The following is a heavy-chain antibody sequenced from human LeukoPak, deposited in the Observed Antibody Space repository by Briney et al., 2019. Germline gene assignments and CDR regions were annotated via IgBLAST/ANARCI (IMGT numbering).Heavy chain of an antibody. CDR1: GGTSNSHA. CDR3: ATTNDGGGYQWGDFFDF. Sequence: GASVKVSCKASGGTSNSHAISWVRQAPGQGHEWMGRIIPNLGTTNRAQNFQDRVTLTADKSTNTAYMELTSLTSDDAAVYYCATTNDGGGYQWGDFFDFWGQGTLVTVSS. J-gene: IGHJ4*02. V-gene: IGHV1-69*04. CDR2: IIPNLGTT. D-gene: IGHD3-22*01.